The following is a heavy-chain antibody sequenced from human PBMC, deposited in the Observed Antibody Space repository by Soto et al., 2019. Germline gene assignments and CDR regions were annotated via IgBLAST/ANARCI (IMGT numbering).Heavy chain of an antibody. CDR1: GFTFSDHY. V-gene: IGHV3-72*01. CDR2: IRNKANRYTT. D-gene: IGHD4-4*01. Sequence: EVQLVESGGGLVQPGRSLRLSCAAFGFTFSDHYMDWVRQAPGKGLEWVGRIRNKANRYTTEYAASVKGRFTISIDHSDNSLFLQMNSLKTEDTAVYYRSRAGILTTPYCFGYWGQGTLVTVSS. J-gene: IGHJ4*01. CDR3: SRAGILTTPYCFGY.